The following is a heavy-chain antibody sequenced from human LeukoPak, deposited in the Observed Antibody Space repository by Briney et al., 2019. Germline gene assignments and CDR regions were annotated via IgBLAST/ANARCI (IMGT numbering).Heavy chain of an antibody. D-gene: IGHD2-2*01. Sequence: SETLSLTCTVSGGSISSYYWSWIRQPPGKGLEWIGYIYYSGSTNYNPSLKSRVTISVDTSKNQFSLKLSSVTAADTAVYYCASAYCSSTSCFDYRGQGTLVTVSS. CDR3: ASAYCSSTSCFDY. CDR1: GGSISSYY. J-gene: IGHJ4*02. CDR2: IYYSGST. V-gene: IGHV4-59*01.